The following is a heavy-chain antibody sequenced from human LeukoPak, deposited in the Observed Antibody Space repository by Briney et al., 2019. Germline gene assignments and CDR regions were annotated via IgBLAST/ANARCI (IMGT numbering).Heavy chain of an antibody. CDR3: ARDGSGGSRDY. D-gene: IGHD6-19*01. V-gene: IGHV3-21*01. CDR2: IGSDGHI. CDR1: GFTFSIAG. Sequence: GFLRLSCVASGFTFSIAGMTWVRQATGKGLQWVSTIGSDGHIYYEDSVKGRVTISRDNARNSVFLQMNSLRVEDTAVYYCARDGSGGSRDYWGQGTLVTVSS. J-gene: IGHJ4*02.